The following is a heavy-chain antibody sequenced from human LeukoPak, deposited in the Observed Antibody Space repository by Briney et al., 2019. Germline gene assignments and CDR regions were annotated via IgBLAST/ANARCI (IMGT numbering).Heavy chain of an antibody. CDR2: ISSSSRYI. CDR1: AFTFSSYS. CDR3: ARETDIVVVPAATFSDP. Sequence: PGRSRRLSCAASAFTFSSYSMNWVRHAQGKGLEWDASISSSSRYIYYADSVKGRFTTSRDNAKTSLYLQMNSLRAEDTAVYCCARETDIVVVPAATFSDPWGQGTLVTVSS. D-gene: IGHD2-2*01. V-gene: IGHV3-21*01. J-gene: IGHJ5*02.